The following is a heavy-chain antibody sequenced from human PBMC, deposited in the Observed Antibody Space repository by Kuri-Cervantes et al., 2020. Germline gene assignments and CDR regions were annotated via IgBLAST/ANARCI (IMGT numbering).Heavy chain of an antibody. CDR3: ARDLYGDYAPFDY. CDR2: ISYDGSNK. CDR1: GFTFSSYG. J-gene: IGHJ4*02. Sequence: LSLTCAASGFTFSSYGMHWVRQAPGKGLEWVAVISYDGSNKYYADSVKGRFTISRDNSKNTLYLQMNSLRAEDTAVYYCARDLYGDYAPFDYWGQGTLVTVSS. V-gene: IGHV3-30*03. D-gene: IGHD4-17*01.